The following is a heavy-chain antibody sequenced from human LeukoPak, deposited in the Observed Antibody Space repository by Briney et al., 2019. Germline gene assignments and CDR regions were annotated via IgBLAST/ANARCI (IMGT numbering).Heavy chain of an antibody. CDR2: INPNSGGT. V-gene: IGHV1-2*02. Sequence: ASVKVSCKASGYSFPAYYMHWVRQAPGQGLEWMGWINPNSGGTNYAQKFQGRVTMTRDTSISTAYMELSRLRSDDTAVYYCARSLSYYYDSSGYYMGDYWGQGTLVTVSS. CDR3: ARSLSYYYDSSGYYMGDY. CDR1: GYSFPAYY. J-gene: IGHJ4*02. D-gene: IGHD3-22*01.